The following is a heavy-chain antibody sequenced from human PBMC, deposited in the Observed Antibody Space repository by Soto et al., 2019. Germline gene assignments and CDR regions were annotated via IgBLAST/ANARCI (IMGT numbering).Heavy chain of an antibody. CDR3: ARLQIYDIRAAPTPIFHP. CDR2: MYYNGNT. J-gene: IGHJ1*01. V-gene: IGHV4-39*01. Sequence: QLQESGPGLVKPSETLSLTCTVSGGSFTSTNYFWGWIRQPPGKGLEWIGYMYYNGNTFYSPSLKSRVTMSVDTSKRQFSLDLSSVTAADTAMYYCARLQIYDIRAAPTPIFHPWGLGDMVTVSS. CDR1: GGSFTSTNYF. D-gene: IGHD3-16*01.